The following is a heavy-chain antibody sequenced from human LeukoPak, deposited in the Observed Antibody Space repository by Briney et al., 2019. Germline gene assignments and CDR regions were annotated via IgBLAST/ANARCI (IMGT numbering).Heavy chain of an antibody. V-gene: IGHV4-39*01. CDR1: GGSVNNNAYY. Sequence: SETLSLTCTVSGGSVNNNAYYWGWVRQPPGKGLEYIGNVYYSGITYYNPSLQGRVTISVDTSNNQFSLKLSSVTAADTAVYYCARSDYSGYFDYWGQGTLVSVSS. J-gene: IGHJ4*02. CDR3: ARSDYSGYFDY. D-gene: IGHD4-11*01. CDR2: VYYSGIT.